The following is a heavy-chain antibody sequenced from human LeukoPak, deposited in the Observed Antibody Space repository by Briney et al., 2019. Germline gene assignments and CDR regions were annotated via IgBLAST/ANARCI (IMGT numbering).Heavy chain of an antibody. D-gene: IGHD1-26*01. J-gene: IGHJ3*02. CDR3: ARELWELLDGDAFDI. Sequence: GGSLRLSCAASGFTFSSYWMSWVRQAPGKGLEWVSGINWSGGSTGYADSVKGRFTISRDNAKNSLYLQMSSLRAEDTALYYCARELWELLDGDAFDIWGQGTMVTVSS. V-gene: IGHV3-20*04. CDR1: GFTFSSYW. CDR2: INWSGGST.